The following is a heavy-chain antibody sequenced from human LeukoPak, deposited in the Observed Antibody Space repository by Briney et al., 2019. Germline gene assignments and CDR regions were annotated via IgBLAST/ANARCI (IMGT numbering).Heavy chain of an antibody. J-gene: IGHJ4*02. CDR2: TRSRGHNYAT. CDR1: GFTFSDHY. V-gene: IGHV3-72*01. D-gene: IGHD3-3*02. CDR3: ARDSALAY. Sequence: PGGSLRLSCAASGFTFSDHYMDWVRPAPGKGLEWVGRTRSRGHNYATEYAASVKGRVTISRDNSKSSLYLQSNSLRTEDTAVYFCARDSALAYWGLGTLVTVSS.